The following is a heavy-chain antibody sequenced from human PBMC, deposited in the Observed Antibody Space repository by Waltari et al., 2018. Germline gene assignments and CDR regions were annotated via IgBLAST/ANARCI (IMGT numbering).Heavy chain of an antibody. CDR2: MNPNSGNT. CDR1: GYNFTSYD. J-gene: IGHJ6*03. D-gene: IGHD1-26*01. Sequence: QVQLVQSGAEVKKPGASVKVSCKASGYNFTSYDINWVRQATGQGLEWMGWMNPNSGNTGYAQKFQGRATMTRNTSISTAYMELSSLRSEDTAVYYCARGRVGATGGYYYYYMDVWGKGTTVTVSS. CDR3: ARGRVGATGGYYYYYMDV. V-gene: IGHV1-8*01.